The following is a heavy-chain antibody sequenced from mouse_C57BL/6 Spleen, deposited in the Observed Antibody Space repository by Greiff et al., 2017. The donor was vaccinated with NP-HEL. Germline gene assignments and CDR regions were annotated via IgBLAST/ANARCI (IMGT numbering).Heavy chain of an antibody. CDR1: GFSLTSYG. V-gene: IGHV2-2*01. CDR3: ARNYYGSPEGFAY. J-gene: IGHJ3*01. D-gene: IGHD1-1*01. Sequence: QVQLQQSGPGLVQPSQSLSITCTVSGFSLTSYGVHWVRQSPGKGLEWLGVIWSGGSTDYNAAFISRLSISKDNSKSQVFFKMNSLQADDTAIYYCARNYYGSPEGFAYWGQGTLVTVSA. CDR2: IWSGGST.